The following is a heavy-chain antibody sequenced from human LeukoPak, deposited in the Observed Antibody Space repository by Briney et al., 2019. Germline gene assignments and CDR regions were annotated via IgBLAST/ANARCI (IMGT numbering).Heavy chain of an antibody. Sequence: GGSLRLSCAASGFSFSSYSMNWVRQAPGKGLEWVSSISTSSSYIYYADSVKGRFTISRDNAKNSLFLQMNSLRVEDTGIYFCARGSTFGGVISDFWGQGTLVTVSS. J-gene: IGHJ4*02. CDR1: GFSFSSYS. D-gene: IGHD3-16*02. V-gene: IGHV3-21*04. CDR3: ARGSTFGGVISDF. CDR2: ISTSSSYI.